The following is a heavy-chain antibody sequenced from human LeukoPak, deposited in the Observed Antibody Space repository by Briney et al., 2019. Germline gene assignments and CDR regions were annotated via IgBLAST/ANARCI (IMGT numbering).Heavy chain of an antibody. CDR1: GFTFSSYG. D-gene: IGHD2-2*02. Sequence: GRSPRLSCAASGFTFSSYGMHWVRQAPGKGLEWVAVISYDGSNKYYADSVKGRFTISRDNSKNTLYLQMNSLRAEDTAVYYCAKVSRYCSSTSCYTSYYYYGMDVWGQGTTVTVSS. CDR2: ISYDGSNK. J-gene: IGHJ6*02. CDR3: AKVSRYCSSTSCYTSYYYYGMDV. V-gene: IGHV3-30*18.